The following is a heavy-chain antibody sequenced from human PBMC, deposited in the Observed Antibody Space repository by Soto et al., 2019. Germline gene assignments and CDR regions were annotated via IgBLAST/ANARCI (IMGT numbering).Heavy chain of an antibody. V-gene: IGHV1-69*01. J-gene: IGHJ4*02. Sequence: QVQLVQSGAEVKKPGSSVKVSCKASGGTFSSYAISWVRQAPGQGLEWMGGIIPIFGTANYAQKFQGRVTITADESTSTAYMELSSLRSEDTAGYYGARVKAPGMYYFDYWGQGTLVTVSS. CDR3: ARVKAPGMYYFDY. CDR1: GGTFSSYA. CDR2: IIPIFGTA. D-gene: IGHD1-1*01.